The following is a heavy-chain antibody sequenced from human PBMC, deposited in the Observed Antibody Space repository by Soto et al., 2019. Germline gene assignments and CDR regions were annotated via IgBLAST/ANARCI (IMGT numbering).Heavy chain of an antibody. CDR2: ISGSGGST. CDR3: AKMIVVVITRYFDY. V-gene: IGHV3-23*01. J-gene: IGHJ4*02. CDR1: GFTFSSYA. Sequence: GGSLRLSCAASGFTFSSYAMSWVRQAPGKGLEWVSAISGSGGSTYYADSVKGRFTISRDNSKNTLYLQMNSLRAEDTAVYYCAKMIVVVITRYFDYWVQGTLVTVSP. D-gene: IGHD3-22*01.